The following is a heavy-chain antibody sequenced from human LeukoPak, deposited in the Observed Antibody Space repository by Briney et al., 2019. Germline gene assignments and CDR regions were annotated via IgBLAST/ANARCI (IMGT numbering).Heavy chain of an antibody. D-gene: IGHD3-22*01. V-gene: IGHV1-18*01. CDR2: ISAYNGNT. CDR1: GYTFTNYD. J-gene: IGHJ3*02. Sequence: ASVKVSCKASGYTFTNYDINWVRQATGQGLEWMGWISAYNGNTNYAQKLQGRVTMTTDTSTSTAYMELRSLRSDDTAVYYCARYYDSSGYYAFDIWGQGTMVTVSS. CDR3: ARYYDSSGYYAFDI.